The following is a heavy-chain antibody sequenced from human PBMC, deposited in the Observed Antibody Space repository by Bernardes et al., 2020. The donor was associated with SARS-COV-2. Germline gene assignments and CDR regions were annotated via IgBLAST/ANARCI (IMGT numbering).Heavy chain of an antibody. CDR3: ARQSVVTAQFYGMDV. J-gene: IGHJ6*02. D-gene: IGHD2-21*02. CDR2: IHPGDSDT. V-gene: IGHV5-51*01. CDR1: GYNFTSQW. Sequence: GESLKISCKGSGYNFTSQWIGWVRQMPGKGLEWMAIIHPGDSDTRYSPSFRGQVTISAGKSITTAYLQWRSLKASDSGMYYCARQSVVTAQFYGMDVWGQGTTVTVSS.